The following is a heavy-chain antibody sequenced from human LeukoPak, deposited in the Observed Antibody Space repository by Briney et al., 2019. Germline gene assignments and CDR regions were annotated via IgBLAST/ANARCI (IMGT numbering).Heavy chain of an antibody. J-gene: IGHJ3*02. CDR3: SRFYSSGWASGAFDI. D-gene: IGHD3-22*01. CDR1: GFTFSDYA. CDR2: IRNKANDGTT. Sequence: GGSLRLSCTTSGFTFSDYAVSWVRRAPGKGLEWIGFIRNKANDGTTEYAASVKGRFTISRDDSKPIDHLQMSSLKTEDTAVYYCSRFYSSGWASGAFDIWGQGTMVTVSS. V-gene: IGHV3-49*04.